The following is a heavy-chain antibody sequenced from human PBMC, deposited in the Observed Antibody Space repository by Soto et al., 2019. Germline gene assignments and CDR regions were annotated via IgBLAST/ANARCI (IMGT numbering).Heavy chain of an antibody. CDR3: ARDGRPYYDFWSGYYPYYYYYGMDV. CDR1: GYSISSGYY. Sequence: TSETLSLTCAVSGYSISSGYYWGWIRQPPGKGLEWIGSIYHSGSTYYNPSLKSRVTISVDTSKNQFSLKLSSVTAADTAVYYCARDGRPYYDFWSGYYPYYYYYGMDVWGQGTTVTVSS. J-gene: IGHJ6*02. CDR2: IYHSGST. D-gene: IGHD3-3*01. V-gene: IGHV4-38-2*02.